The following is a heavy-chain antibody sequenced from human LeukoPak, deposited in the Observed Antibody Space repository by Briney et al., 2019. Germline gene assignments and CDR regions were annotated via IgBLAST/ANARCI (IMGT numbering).Heavy chain of an antibody. CDR3: ARDGGSGWFDY. V-gene: IGHV1-46*01. D-gene: IGHD6-19*01. CDR2: INPSGGGT. CDR1: GYTFTSYY. J-gene: IGHJ4*02. Sequence: ASVKVSCKASGYTFTSYYMHWVRQAPGQGLEWMGIINPSGGGTSYAQKFQGRVTMTRDMSTSTVYMELSSLRSEDTAVYYCARDGGSGWFDYWGQGTLVTVSS.